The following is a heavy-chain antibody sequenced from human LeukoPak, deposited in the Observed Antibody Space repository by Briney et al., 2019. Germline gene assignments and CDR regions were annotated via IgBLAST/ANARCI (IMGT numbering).Heavy chain of an antibody. Sequence: GGSLRLSCAASGFTFSSYAMSWVRQAPGKWLEWVSAISGSGGSTYYADSVKGRFTISRDNSKNTLYLQMNSLRAEDTAVYYCAKMTIVGAILYYFDYWGQGTLVTVSS. J-gene: IGHJ4*02. CDR2: ISGSGGST. V-gene: IGHV3-23*01. D-gene: IGHD1-26*01. CDR3: AKMTIVGAILYYFDY. CDR1: GFTFSSYA.